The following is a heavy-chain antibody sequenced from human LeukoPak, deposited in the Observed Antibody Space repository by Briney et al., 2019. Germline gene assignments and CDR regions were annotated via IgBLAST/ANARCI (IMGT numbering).Heavy chain of an antibody. D-gene: IGHD5-24*01. J-gene: IGHJ4*02. Sequence: PSETLSLTCTVSGGPISTYYWSWIRQPPGKGLEWIGYIYYRGSTNYNPSLKSRVTISVDMSKNQFSLKLSSVTAADTAVYYCARLSPRDGYNYFDYWGQGTLVTVSS. CDR1: GGPISTYY. V-gene: IGHV4-59*08. CDR3: ARLSPRDGYNYFDY. CDR2: IYYRGST.